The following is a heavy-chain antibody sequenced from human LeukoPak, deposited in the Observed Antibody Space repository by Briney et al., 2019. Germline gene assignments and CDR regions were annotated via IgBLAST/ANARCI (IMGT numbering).Heavy chain of an antibody. CDR1: GYTLTELS. CDR2: FDPEDGET. V-gene: IGHV1-24*01. Sequence: GASVKVSCKVSGYTLTELSMHWVRQAPGKGLEWMGGFDPEDGETIYAQKFQGRVTMTEDTSTDTAYMELSSLRSEDTAVYYCATGGYGSGSLDYRGQGTLVTVSS. J-gene: IGHJ4*02. CDR3: ATGGYGSGSLDY. D-gene: IGHD3-10*01.